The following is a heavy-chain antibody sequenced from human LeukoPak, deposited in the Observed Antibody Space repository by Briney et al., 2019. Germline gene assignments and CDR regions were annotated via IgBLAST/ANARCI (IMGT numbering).Heavy chain of an antibody. CDR3: ASGMTTATDY. CDR1: GYSIRSGYY. J-gene: IGHJ4*02. Sequence: SETLSLTCAVSGYSIRSGYYWGWIRQPPGKGLEWIGSIGHSGNTHYNPSLKSRVTISADTSTNQFSLKLSSVTAADTAVYCCASGMTTATDYWGQGTLVTVSS. V-gene: IGHV4-38-2*01. D-gene: IGHD4-17*01. CDR2: IGHSGNT.